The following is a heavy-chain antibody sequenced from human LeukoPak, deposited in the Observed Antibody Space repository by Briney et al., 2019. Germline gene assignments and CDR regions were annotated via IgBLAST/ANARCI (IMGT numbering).Heavy chain of an antibody. Sequence: GGSLRLSCAASGFTVSSNYMSWVRQAPGKGLEWVSVIYSGGSTYYADSVKGRFTISRDNSKNTLYLQMNNLRAEDTAVYYWASPGRHCSGGSCHPYYFDYWGQGTLVTVSS. V-gene: IGHV3-53*01. D-gene: IGHD2-15*01. J-gene: IGHJ4*02. CDR2: IYSGGST. CDR1: GFTVSSNY. CDR3: ASPGRHCSGGSCHPYYFDY.